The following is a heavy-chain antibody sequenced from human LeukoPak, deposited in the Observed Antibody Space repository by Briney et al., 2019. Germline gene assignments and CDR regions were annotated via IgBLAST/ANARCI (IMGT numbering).Heavy chain of an antibody. Sequence: GGSLRLSCTSYGFIFGDYAMNWFRQAPGKGLEWVGIIRSKAYGGTTEYAASVKGRFTISRDDSNSIAYLQMNSLKTEDTAVYYCTRGSIAAAGVGDYWGQGTLVTVSS. CDR3: TRGSIAAAGVGDY. J-gene: IGHJ4*02. CDR1: GFIFGDYA. V-gene: IGHV3-49*03. CDR2: IRSKAYGGTT. D-gene: IGHD6-13*01.